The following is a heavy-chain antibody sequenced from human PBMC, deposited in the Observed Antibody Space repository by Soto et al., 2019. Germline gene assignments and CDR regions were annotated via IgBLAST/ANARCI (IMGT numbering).Heavy chain of an antibody. CDR2: ISWNSGTI. CDR1: GFSFDDYA. D-gene: IGHD3-10*01. Sequence: HPVGSLRLSCAASGFSFDDYAMHWVRQAPGKGLEWVTGISWNSGTIGYADSAKGRFTISRDNAKNSLYLQMNSLRAEDTALYYCARDVWSRASGPPDSWGQGTLVTVSS. J-gene: IGHJ4*02. V-gene: IGHV3-9*01. CDR3: ARDVWSRASGPPDS.